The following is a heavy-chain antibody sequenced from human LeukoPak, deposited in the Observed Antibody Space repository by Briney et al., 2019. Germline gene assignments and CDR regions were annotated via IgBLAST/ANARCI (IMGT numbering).Heavy chain of an antibody. CDR2: ISAYNGNT. Sequence: ASVKVSCKASGYTFTTYDINWVRQAPGQGREWMGRISAYNGNTNYAQKFQGRVTVTTDTSTRTAYMELRSLTSDDTAVYFCARITGTTVTTKRFDYWGQGTLVTVSS. J-gene: IGHJ4*02. D-gene: IGHD4-17*01. CDR1: GYTFTTYD. CDR3: ARITGTTVTTKRFDY. V-gene: IGHV1-18*01.